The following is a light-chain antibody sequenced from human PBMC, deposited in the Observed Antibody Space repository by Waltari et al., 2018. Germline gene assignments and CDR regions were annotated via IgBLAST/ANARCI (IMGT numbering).Light chain of an antibody. CDR1: QGISTH. Sequence: DIQMTQSPSSLSASVGDRVIITCRASQGISTHLAWYQKKPGKVPRLLIFGTSTLQSGVPSRFSGSGFGTEFTLIISSLQTEDVASYYCHQYHDIPLTFGGGTKVEI. J-gene: IGKJ4*01. V-gene: IGKV1-27*01. CDR3: HQYHDIPLT. CDR2: GTS.